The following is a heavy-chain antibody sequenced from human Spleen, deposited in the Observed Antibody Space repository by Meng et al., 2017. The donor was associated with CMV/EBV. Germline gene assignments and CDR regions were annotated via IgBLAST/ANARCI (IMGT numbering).Heavy chain of an antibody. Sequence: GGSLRLSCAASGFTFSNAWMSWVRQAPGKGLEWVAAVSNDGTNNYYTDSVKGRFAISRDDSRNTLYLQMNTLTTEDTAVYYCARGAYSSGWYNDAWGQGTLVTVSS. CDR3: ARGAYSSGWYNDA. CDR2: VSNDGTNN. D-gene: IGHD6-19*01. V-gene: IGHV3-30*09. J-gene: IGHJ5*02. CDR1: GFTFSNAW.